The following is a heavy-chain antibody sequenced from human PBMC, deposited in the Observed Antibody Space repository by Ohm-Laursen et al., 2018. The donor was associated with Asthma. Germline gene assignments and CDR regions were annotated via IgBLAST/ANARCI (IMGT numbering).Heavy chain of an antibody. J-gene: IGHJ6*02. CDR1: GGSVSSGSYY. Sequence: SETLSLTCAVSGGSVSSGSYYWSWIRQPPGKGLEWIGYIYYSGSTNYNPSLKSRVTISVDTSKNQFSLKLSSVTAADTAVYYCARTYSGMDVWGQGTTVTVSS. CDR2: IYYSGST. CDR3: ARTYSGMDV. V-gene: IGHV4-61*01.